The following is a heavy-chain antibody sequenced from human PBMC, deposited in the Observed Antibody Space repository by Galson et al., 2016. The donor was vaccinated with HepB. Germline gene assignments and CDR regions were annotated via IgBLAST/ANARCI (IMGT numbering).Heavy chain of an antibody. J-gene: IGHJ5*02. D-gene: IGHD6-19*01. V-gene: IGHV5-51*01. CDR1: GYSFTSYW. CDR2: IYPGDSDT. CDR3: ARCFSYSSGWYHWFDP. Sequence: QSGAEVKKPGESLMISCKGSGYSFTSYWIGWVRQMPGKGLEWMGIIYPGDSDTRYSPSFQGQVTISADKSISTAYRQWSSLKASDTAMYYCARCFSYSSGWYHWFDPWGQGTLVTVSS.